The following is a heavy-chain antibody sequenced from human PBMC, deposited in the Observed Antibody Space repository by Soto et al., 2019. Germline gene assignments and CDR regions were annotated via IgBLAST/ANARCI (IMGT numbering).Heavy chain of an antibody. CDR3: ASRGSYLSGEYYYYYYMDV. CDR2: INSDGSST. V-gene: IGHV3-74*01. D-gene: IGHD1-26*01. J-gene: IGHJ6*03. Sequence: GGSLRLSCAASGFTFSSYWMHWVRQAPGKGLVWVSRINSDGSSTSYADSVKGRFTISRDNAKNTLYLQMNSLRAEDTAVYYCASRGSYLSGEYYYYYYMDVWGKGTTVTVSS. CDR1: GFTFSSYW.